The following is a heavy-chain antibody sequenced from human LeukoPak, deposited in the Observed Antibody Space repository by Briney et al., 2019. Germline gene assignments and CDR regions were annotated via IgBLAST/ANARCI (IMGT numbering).Heavy chain of an antibody. J-gene: IGHJ4*02. CDR1: GYTFTSYG. V-gene: IGHV1-18*01. D-gene: IGHD3-3*01. CDR3: ARSHSPPRKRFWSGHFDY. CDR2: ISAYNGNT. Sequence: ASVKVSCKASGYTFTSYGISWVRQAPGQGLEWMGWISAYNGNTNYAQKLQGRVTMTTDTSTSTAYMELRSLRSDDTAVYYCARSHSPPRKRFWSGHFDYWGQGTLVTVSS.